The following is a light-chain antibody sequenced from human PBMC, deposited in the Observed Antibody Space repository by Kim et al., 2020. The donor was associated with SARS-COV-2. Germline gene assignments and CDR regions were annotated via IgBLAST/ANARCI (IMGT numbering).Light chain of an antibody. CDR3: QAWDSSTGV. CDR2: QDN. V-gene: IGLV3-1*01. Sequence: SVAPGQTASITCSGDKLGDTYACWYQQKPGQSPVLVIYQDNKRPSGIPERFSGSNSGNTATLTISGTQAMDEADYYCQAWDSSTGVFGTGTKVTVL. J-gene: IGLJ1*01. CDR1: KLGDTY.